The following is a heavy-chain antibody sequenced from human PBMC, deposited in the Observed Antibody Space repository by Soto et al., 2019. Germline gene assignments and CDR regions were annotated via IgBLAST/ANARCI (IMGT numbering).Heavy chain of an antibody. V-gene: IGHV3-66*01. D-gene: IGHD5-12*01. CDR1: GFIVSASY. Sequence: EVRLVESGGGLVQPGGSLTLSCAASGFIVSASYLSWVRQAPGKGLEWVSVIYSDGRTYYADSVKGRFTISRDNSENTLLLQMNSLTAGDSALYYCARYSGHDWGLEYWGQGTLVTVSS. CDR3: ARYSGHDWGLEY. J-gene: IGHJ4*02. CDR2: IYSDGRT.